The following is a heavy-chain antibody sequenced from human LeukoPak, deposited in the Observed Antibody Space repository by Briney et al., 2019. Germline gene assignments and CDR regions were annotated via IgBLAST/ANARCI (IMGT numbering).Heavy chain of an antibody. V-gene: IGHV1-2*02. J-gene: IGHJ5*02. CDR2: INPDSGDT. CDR3: ARGQGVPRGWFDP. Sequence: ASVKVSCKASGYTFTDNYIHWVRQAPGQGLEWMGWINPDSGDTNYSPKFQGRVTMTRDRSINTAYMELSGLRSDDTAVYYCARGQGVPRGWFDPWGQGTLVTVSS. CDR1: GYTFTDNY. D-gene: IGHD2-8*01.